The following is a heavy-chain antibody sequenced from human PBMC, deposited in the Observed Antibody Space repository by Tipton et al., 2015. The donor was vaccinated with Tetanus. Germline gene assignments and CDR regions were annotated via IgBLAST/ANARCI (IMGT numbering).Heavy chain of an antibody. Sequence: QLVQSGAEVKKPGESLKISCKGSGYSFTSYWIGGGRQMPGKGLEWMGIIYPGDSDTRYSPAFQGQVTISANKSISTAYLQWSSLRASGAAMYYCARHAGATVYYYYMDVWGKGTTVTVSS. CDR3: ARHAGATVYYYYMDV. J-gene: IGHJ6*03. V-gene: IGHV5-51*01. CDR1: GYSFTSYW. D-gene: IGHD1-26*01. CDR2: IYPGDSDT.